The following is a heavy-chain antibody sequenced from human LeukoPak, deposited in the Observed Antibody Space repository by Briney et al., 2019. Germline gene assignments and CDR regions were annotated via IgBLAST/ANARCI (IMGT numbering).Heavy chain of an antibody. CDR1: GGSIISSDYH. CDR2: ISYSGNT. CDR3: ARDTGYYFDY. V-gene: IGHV4-39*07. Sequence: SETLSLTCTVSGGSIISSDYHWGWVRQPPGKGLEWIGTISYSGNTDYNPSLRSRVTISVDKSKNQFSLKLSSVTAADTAVYYCARDTGYYFDYWGQGTLVTVSS. D-gene: IGHD1-14*01. J-gene: IGHJ4*02.